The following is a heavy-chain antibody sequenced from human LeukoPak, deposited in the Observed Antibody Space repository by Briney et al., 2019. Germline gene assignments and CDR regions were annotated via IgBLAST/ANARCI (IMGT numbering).Heavy chain of an antibody. CDR1: GFTFSSHW. CDR2: IKQGGSEK. J-gene: IGHJ4*02. V-gene: IGHV3-7*01. Sequence: GGSLRLSCAASGFTFSSHWMTWVRQAPVKGLEWVASIKQGGSEKYYADSVRGRFTVSRDNAKNSLYLQMNSLRAEDTAVYYCARDSNYGSGRTGFDYWGQGTLVTVSS. CDR3: ARDSNYGSGRTGFDY. D-gene: IGHD3-10*01.